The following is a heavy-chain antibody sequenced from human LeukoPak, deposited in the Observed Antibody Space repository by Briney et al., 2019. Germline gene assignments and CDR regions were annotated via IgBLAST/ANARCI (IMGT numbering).Heavy chain of an antibody. V-gene: IGHV3-33*01. D-gene: IGHD6-13*01. J-gene: IGHJ5*02. CDR3: ARDRAAAGTNWFDP. Sequence: PGGSLRLSCAASGFTFSSYGMHWVRQAPGKGLEWVAVIWYDGSNKYYADSVKGRFTISRGNSKNTLYLQMNSLRAEDTAVYYCARDRAAAGTNWFDPWGQGTLVTVSS. CDR2: IWYDGSNK. CDR1: GFTFSSYG.